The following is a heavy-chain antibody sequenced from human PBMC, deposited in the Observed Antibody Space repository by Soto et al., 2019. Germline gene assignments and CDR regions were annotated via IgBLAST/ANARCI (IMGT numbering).Heavy chain of an antibody. CDR3: ARDGTYYYYGMDV. CDR2: IYSGGST. J-gene: IGHJ6*02. D-gene: IGHD1-1*01. Sequence: PGGSLRLSCAAFGFTVSSNYMGWVRQAPGKGLEWVSVIYSGGSTYYADSVKGRFTISRDNSKNTLYLQMNSLRAEDTAVYYCARDGTYYYYGMDVWGQGTTVTVSS. V-gene: IGHV3-53*01. CDR1: GFTVSSNY.